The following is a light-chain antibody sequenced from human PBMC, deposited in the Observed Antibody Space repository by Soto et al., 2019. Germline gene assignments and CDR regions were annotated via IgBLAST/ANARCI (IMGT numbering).Light chain of an antibody. CDR3: SSYTSSSTRV. V-gene: IGLV2-14*01. Sequence: QSALTQPASVSGSPGQSITISCTGTSSDVGGYNYVSWYQQHPGKAPKLMIYDVSNRPSGVSNRFSGSKSGNTASLTISGLQAEDDDDYYCSSYTSSSTRVFGTGTKLTVL. CDR1: SSDVGGYNY. CDR2: DVS. J-gene: IGLJ1*01.